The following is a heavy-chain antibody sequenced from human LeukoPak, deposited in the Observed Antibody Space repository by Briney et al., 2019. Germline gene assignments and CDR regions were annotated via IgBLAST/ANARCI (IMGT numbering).Heavy chain of an antibody. CDR2: INYSGST. J-gene: IGHJ4*02. CDR3: ARGGGSADY. D-gene: IGHD5-12*01. CDR1: GGSIGSHY. Sequence: SETLSLTCTVSGGSIGSHYWSWIRQPPGKGLEWIGYINYSGSTNYNPSLSSRLTISVDTSENQFSLKLSSVTAADTAVYYCARGGGSADYWGQGTLVTVSS. V-gene: IGHV4-59*11.